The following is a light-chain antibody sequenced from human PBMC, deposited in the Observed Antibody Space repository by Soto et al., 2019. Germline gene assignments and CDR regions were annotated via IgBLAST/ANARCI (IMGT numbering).Light chain of an antibody. Sequence: EIVLTQSPGTLSLSPGDRATLSCRASQILTSTYLAWYQQKPGQAPRLLIYGASSRATGIPDRFSGSGSGTDFTLTIGRLEPEDFAVYYCQQYCDSPFTFGPGTKVDIK. J-gene: IGKJ3*01. CDR3: QQYCDSPFT. CDR1: QILTSTY. V-gene: IGKV3-20*01. CDR2: GAS.